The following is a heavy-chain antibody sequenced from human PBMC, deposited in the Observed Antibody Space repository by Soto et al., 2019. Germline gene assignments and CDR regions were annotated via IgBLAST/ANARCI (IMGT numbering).Heavy chain of an antibody. CDR3: ARDHRDRGYSYGPYYYYGMDV. Sequence: PWWSLRLFCSASVFTFSNYDMNWFRQAQGQGLEWVSSISSSSSYIYYADSVKGRFTISRDNAKNSLYLQMNSLRAEDTAVYYCARDHRDRGYSYGPYYYYGMDVWGQGTTVTSP. J-gene: IGHJ6*02. CDR1: VFTFSNYD. D-gene: IGHD5-18*01. CDR2: ISSSSSYI. V-gene: IGHV3-21*01.